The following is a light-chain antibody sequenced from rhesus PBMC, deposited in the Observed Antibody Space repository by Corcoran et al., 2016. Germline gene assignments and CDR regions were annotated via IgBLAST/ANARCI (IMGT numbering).Light chain of an antibody. V-gene: IGKV1-69*01. CDR2: RAT. Sequence: DIQMTQSPSSLSAFVGDRVTITCRASQGIGNWLAWYNQKPGKAPNLLIYRATNLETGVPSRFRGSESGTDFPLTISSLQPEDIATYYCQQHDNSRTFGQGTKVEIK. CDR1: QGIGNW. J-gene: IGKJ1*01. CDR3: QQHDNSRT.